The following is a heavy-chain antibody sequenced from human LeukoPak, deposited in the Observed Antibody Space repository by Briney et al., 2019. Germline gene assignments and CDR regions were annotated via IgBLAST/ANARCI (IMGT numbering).Heavy chain of an antibody. Sequence: ASVKVSCKASGYTFTTYGINWVRQAPGEGLEWMGWISVHSGNTNYAEKVQGRVTMTTDISTTTAYMELRSLRSDDTAVYYCAKGFGRDDFDIWGQGTMVTVSS. V-gene: IGHV1-18*01. CDR2: ISVHSGNT. D-gene: IGHD3-16*01. CDR1: GYTFTTYG. J-gene: IGHJ3*02. CDR3: AKGFGRDDFDI.